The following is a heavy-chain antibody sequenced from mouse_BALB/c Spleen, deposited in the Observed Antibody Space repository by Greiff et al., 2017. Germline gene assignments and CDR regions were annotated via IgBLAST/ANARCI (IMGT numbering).Heavy chain of an antibody. CDR3: ARGGLLRSVPYFDY. CDR2: ISTYYGDA. CDR1: GYTFTDYA. V-gene: IGHV1S137*01. J-gene: IGHJ2*01. D-gene: IGHD1-1*01. Sequence: QVQLQQSGAELVRPGVSVKISCKGSGYTFTDYAMHWVKQSHAKSLEWIGVISTYYGDASYNQKFKGKATMTVDKSSSTAYMELARLTSEDSAIYYCARGGLLRSVPYFDYWGQGTTLTVSS.